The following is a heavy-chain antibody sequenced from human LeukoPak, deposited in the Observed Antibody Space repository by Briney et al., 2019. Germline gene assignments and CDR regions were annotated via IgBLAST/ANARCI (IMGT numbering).Heavy chain of an antibody. V-gene: IGHV4-59*08. D-gene: IGHD3-10*01. CDR2: IYYSGST. J-gene: IGHJ4*02. CDR1: GGSISGYY. CDR3: ARHGTMVRGSFDY. Sequence: PSETLSLTCTVSGGSISGYYWSWIRQPPGMGLEWIGYIYYSGSTNYNPSLKSRVTISVDTSKNQFSLKLSSVTAADTAVYYCARHGTMVRGSFDYWGQGTLVTVSS.